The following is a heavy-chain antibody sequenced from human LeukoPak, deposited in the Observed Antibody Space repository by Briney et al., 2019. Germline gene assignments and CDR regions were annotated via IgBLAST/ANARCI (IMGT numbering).Heavy chain of an antibody. D-gene: IGHD4-17*01. CDR1: GYTFTCYY. V-gene: IGHV1-2*02. J-gene: IGHJ4*02. CDR3: PREEAGYGDYVNFDY. CDR2: INPNSGGT. Sequence: ASVKVSFTASGYTFTCYYMHWVRQAPGQGLEWMGGINPNSGGTNYAQKFQGRVTMTRDTSISTAYMELSRLRSDDTAVYYCPREEAGYGDYVNFDYWGQGTLVTVSP.